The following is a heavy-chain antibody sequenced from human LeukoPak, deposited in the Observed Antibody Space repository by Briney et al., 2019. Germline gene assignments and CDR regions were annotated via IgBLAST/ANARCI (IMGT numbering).Heavy chain of an antibody. J-gene: IGHJ4*02. D-gene: IGHD1-14*01. Sequence: SETLSLTCDVSGYSISSGYHWGWVRQPPGEGLEWIGSIDPSGSTNYNPSLESRVTISVDTSKNQFSLRLNSVTAADTAVYYCATLLTGGVDYWGQGTLVTVSS. CDR2: IDPSGST. CDR1: GYSISSGYH. CDR3: ATLLTGGVDY. V-gene: IGHV4-38-2*01.